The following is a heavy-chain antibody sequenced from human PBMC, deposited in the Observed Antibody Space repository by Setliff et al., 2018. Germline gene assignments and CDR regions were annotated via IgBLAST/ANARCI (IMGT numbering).Heavy chain of an antibody. V-gene: IGHV3-23*01. CDR3: AKVNRGPYCGGDCSLDY. J-gene: IGHJ4*02. D-gene: IGHD2-21*02. Sequence: GGSLRLSCAASGFTFSSYAMSWVRQAPGKGLEWVSAISGSGGSTYYADYVKGRFTISRDNSKNTLYLQMNSLRAEDTAVYYCAKVNRGPYCGGDCSLDYWGQGTLVTVSS. CDR2: ISGSGGST. CDR1: GFTFSSYA.